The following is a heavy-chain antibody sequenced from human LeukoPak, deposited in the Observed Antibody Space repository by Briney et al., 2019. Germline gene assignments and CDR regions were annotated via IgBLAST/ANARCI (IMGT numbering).Heavy chain of an antibody. Sequence: GSLRLSCAASGFTFSDYYMSWIRKAPGKGLEWVSYISSSGSTIYYADSVKGRFTISRDNAKNSLYLQMNSLRAEDTAVYYCARVGREYDFWSGYRAANWFDPWGQGTLVTVSS. CDR3: ARVGREYDFWSGYRAANWFDP. CDR2: ISSSGSTI. CDR1: GFTFSDYY. J-gene: IGHJ5*02. V-gene: IGHV3-11*01. D-gene: IGHD3-3*01.